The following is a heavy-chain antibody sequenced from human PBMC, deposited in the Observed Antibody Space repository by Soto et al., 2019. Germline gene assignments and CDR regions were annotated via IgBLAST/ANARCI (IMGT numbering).Heavy chain of an antibody. CDR2: ISSTTNYI. Sequence: VGSLRLSCAASGFTFTRYSMNWVRQAPGKGLEWVSSISSTTNYIYYGDSMKGRFTISRDNAKNSLYLEMNSLRAEDTAVYYCARESEDLTSNFDYWGQGTLVTV. J-gene: IGHJ4*02. V-gene: IGHV3-21*06. CDR3: ARESEDLTSNFDY. CDR1: GFTFTRYS.